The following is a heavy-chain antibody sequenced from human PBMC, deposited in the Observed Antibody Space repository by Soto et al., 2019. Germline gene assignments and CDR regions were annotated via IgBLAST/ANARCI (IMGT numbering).Heavy chain of an antibody. D-gene: IGHD1-7*01. V-gene: IGHV4-4*02. CDR3: ASRDPGTSVDY. Sequence: SETLSLTCAVSGGSFTSNNWWTWVRQPPGQGLEWIGEIYRTGSTNYNPSLKSRVTISLDKSENQFSLKVTSLTAADTAVSYCASRDPGTSVDYWGQGTLVTVSS. CDR1: GGSFTSNNW. J-gene: IGHJ4*02. CDR2: IYRTGST.